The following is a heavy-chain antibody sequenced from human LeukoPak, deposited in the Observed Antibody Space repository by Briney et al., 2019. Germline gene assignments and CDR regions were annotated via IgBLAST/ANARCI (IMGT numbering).Heavy chain of an antibody. J-gene: IGHJ4*02. D-gene: IGHD6-13*01. V-gene: IGHV4-59*08. CDR1: GGSISSYY. CDR3: ARRAGSSWYPLDY. Sequence: PSETLSLTCTVSGGSISSYYWSWIRQPPGKGLEWIGYIYYSGSTNYNPSLKSRVTISVDTSKNQFSLKLSSVTAADTAVYYCARRAGSSWYPLDYWGQGTLVTVSS. CDR2: IYYSGST.